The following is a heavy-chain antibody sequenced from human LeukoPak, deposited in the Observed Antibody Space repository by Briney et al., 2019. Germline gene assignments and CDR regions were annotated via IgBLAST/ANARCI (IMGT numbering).Heavy chain of an antibody. CDR2: ISTISSTK. V-gene: IGHV3-48*02. Sequence: GGSLRLSCAASGFTFSSYDMNWVRQAPGKGLEWVSYISTISSTKYYADSVNGRFTISRDNAKNSLYLQMNSLRDEDTAVYYCARGKIGYYYGDYDGYWGQGTLVTVSS. CDR1: GFTFSSYD. CDR3: ARGKIGYYYGDYDGY. J-gene: IGHJ4*02. D-gene: IGHD4-17*01.